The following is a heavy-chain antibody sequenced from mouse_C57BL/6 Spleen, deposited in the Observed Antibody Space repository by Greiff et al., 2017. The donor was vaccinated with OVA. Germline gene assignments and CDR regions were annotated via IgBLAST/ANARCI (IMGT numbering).Heavy chain of an antibody. D-gene: IGHD2-1*01. Sequence: VQLQQSGPELVKPGASVKMSCKASGYTFTDYNMHWVKQSHGKSLEWIGYINPNNGGTRYNQKFKGKATLTVNKSSSTAYMELRSLTSKDSAVYYCARMEGNYLLYFDVWGTGTTVTVSS. CDR3: ARMEGNYLLYFDV. CDR1: GYTFTDYN. CDR2: INPNNGGT. V-gene: IGHV1-22*01. J-gene: IGHJ1*03.